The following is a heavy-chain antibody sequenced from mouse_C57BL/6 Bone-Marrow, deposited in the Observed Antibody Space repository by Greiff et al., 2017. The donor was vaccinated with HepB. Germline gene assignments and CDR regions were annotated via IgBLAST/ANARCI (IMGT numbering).Heavy chain of an antibody. J-gene: IGHJ1*03. D-gene: IGHD1-1*01. CDR3: ARDRDYYGSSPYWYFDV. CDR2: ISYDGSN. V-gene: IGHV3-6*01. Sequence: VQLKESGPGLVKPSQSLSLTCSVTGYSITSGYYWNWIRQFPGNKLEWMGYISYDGSNNYNPSLKNRISITRDTSKNQFFLKLNSVTTEDTATYYCARDRDYYGSSPYWYFDVWGTGTTVTVSS. CDR1: GYSITSGYY.